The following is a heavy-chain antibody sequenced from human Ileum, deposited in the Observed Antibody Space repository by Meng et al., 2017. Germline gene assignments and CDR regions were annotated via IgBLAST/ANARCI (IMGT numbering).Heavy chain of an antibody. CDR3: TGGGFGTEYIDY. CDR2: INTNTGNP. J-gene: IGHJ4*02. Sequence: ASVKVSCKASGYIFIKYTMNWVRQAPGQGLEWMGWINTNTGNPTYAQGFTGRFVFSVDTSVNTAYLHITSLKPEDTAVYYCTGGGFGTEYIDYWGQGTQVTVSS. CDR1: GYIFIKYT. D-gene: IGHD3-16*01. V-gene: IGHV7-4-1*02.